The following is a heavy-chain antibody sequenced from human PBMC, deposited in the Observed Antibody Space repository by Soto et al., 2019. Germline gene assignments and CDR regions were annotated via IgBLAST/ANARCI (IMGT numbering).Heavy chain of an antibody. CDR1: GGSISGGGYS. J-gene: IGHJ5*02. Sequence: PSETLSVTCAVSGGSISGGGYSWSWIRQPPGKGLEWIGYIYHSGSTYYNPSLKSRVTISVDRSKNQFSLKLSSVTAADTAVYYCARTNTAMVKGWFDPWGQGTLVTVSS. CDR3: ARTNTAMVKGWFDP. V-gene: IGHV4-30-2*01. D-gene: IGHD5-18*01. CDR2: IYHSGST.